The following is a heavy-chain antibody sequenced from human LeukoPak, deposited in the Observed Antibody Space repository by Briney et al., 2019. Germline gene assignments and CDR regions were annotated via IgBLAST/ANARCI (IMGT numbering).Heavy chain of an antibody. J-gene: IGHJ3*02. D-gene: IGHD3-22*01. CDR3: AREDDSSGYYQPPDAFDI. CDR1: GGSFSGYY. V-gene: IGHV4-34*01. CDR2: INHSGST. Sequence: SETLSLTCAVYGGSFSGYYWSWIRQPPGKGLEWIGEINHSGSTNYNPSLKSRVTISVDTSKNQFSLKLSSVTAADTAVYYCAREDDSSGYYQPPDAFDIWGQGTMVTVSS.